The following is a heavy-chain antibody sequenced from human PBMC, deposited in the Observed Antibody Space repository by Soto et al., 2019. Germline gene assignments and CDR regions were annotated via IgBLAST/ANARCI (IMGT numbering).Heavy chain of an antibody. CDR2: IYHSGSI. V-gene: IGHV4-4*02. J-gene: IGHJ3*01. CDR1: RGSIGSTTG. CDR3: ARDCSSSSCYGRAFDV. Sequence: SVTLSHKCGVARGSIGSTTGWRWIRQSPGKGLEWIGEIYHSGSINYNPSLKSRVTMSVDKSKNQFSLKLSSVTAADTAVYYCARDCSSSSCYGRAFDVRGQGTMVTVSS. D-gene: IGHD2-2*01.